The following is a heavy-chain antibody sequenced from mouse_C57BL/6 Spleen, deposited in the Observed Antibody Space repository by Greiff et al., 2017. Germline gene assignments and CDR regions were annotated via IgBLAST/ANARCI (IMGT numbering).Heavy chain of an antibody. CDR2: IDPSDSYT. CDR3: ARGISPVYFCY. J-gene: IGHJ2*01. CDR1: GYTFTSYW. Sequence: VQLQQPGAELVKPGASVKLSCKASGYTFTSYWMQWVKQRPGQGLEWIGEIDPSDSYTNYNQKFKGKATLTVDTSSSTAYMQLSSLTSEDSAVYYCARGISPVYFCYWGQGTTLTVSS. V-gene: IGHV1-50*01.